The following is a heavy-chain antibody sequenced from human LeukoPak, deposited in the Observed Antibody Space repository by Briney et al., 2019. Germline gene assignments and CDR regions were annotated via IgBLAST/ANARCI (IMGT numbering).Heavy chain of an antibody. CDR1: GVTFDDYA. CDR2: ISWNSGSI. Sequence: GVSLRLSCAASGVTFDDYAMHWVRQPPGKGLEWVSGISWNSGSITYADSVKGRFTISRDNAKSSLYLQMNSLRPEDTAFYYCAKDWAYSSSYYIFDYWGQGTLVTVSS. D-gene: IGHD1-26*01. V-gene: IGHV3-9*01. CDR3: AKDWAYSSSYYIFDY. J-gene: IGHJ4*02.